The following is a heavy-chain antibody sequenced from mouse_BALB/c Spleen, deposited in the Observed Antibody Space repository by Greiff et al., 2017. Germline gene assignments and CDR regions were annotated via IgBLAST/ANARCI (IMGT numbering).Heavy chain of an antibody. CDR2: IDPANGNT. D-gene: IGHD1-1*01. Sequence: EVQGVESGAELVKPGASVKLSCTASGFNIKDTYMHWVKQRPEQGLEWIGRIDPANGNTKYDPKFQGKATITADTSSNTAYLQLSSLTSEDTAVYYCARSGNYYGSSYGYFDYWGQGTTLTVSS. J-gene: IGHJ2*01. CDR3: ARSGNYYGSSYGYFDY. CDR1: GFNIKDTY. V-gene: IGHV14-3*02.